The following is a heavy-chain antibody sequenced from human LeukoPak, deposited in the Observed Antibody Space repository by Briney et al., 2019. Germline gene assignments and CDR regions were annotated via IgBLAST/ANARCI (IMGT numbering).Heavy chain of an antibody. J-gene: IGHJ6*03. Sequence: SVKVSCMASGGTFSSYAISWVRQAPGQGLEWMGGIIPIFGTANYAQKFQGRVTITTDESTSTAYMELSNLRSEDTAVYYCARAYLRENYYYYYMDVWGKGTTVTVSS. CDR3: ARAYLRENYYYYYMDV. V-gene: IGHV1-69*05. CDR2: IIPIFGTA. CDR1: GGTFSSYA. D-gene: IGHD4-17*01.